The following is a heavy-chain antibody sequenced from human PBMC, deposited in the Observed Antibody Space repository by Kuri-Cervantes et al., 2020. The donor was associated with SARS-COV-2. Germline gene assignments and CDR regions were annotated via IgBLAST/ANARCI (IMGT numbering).Heavy chain of an antibody. Sequence: GESLKISCAASGFTFSSYAMHWVRQAPGKGLEWVAVISYDGSNKYYAGSVKGRFTISRDNSKNTLYLQMNSLRAEDTAVYYCARADYDYVWGSYRSPHWGQGTLVTVSS. CDR1: GFTFSSYA. CDR2: ISYDGSNK. CDR3: ARADYDYVWGSYRSPH. V-gene: IGHV3-30-3*01. D-gene: IGHD3-16*02. J-gene: IGHJ4*02.